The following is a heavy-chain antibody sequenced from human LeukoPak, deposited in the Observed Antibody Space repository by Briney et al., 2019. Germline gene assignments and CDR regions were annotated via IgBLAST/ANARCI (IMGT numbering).Heavy chain of an antibody. CDR2: ISSSSSYI. CDR1: GFTFSSYS. J-gene: IGHJ5*02. Sequence: PGGSLRLSCAASGFTFSSYSMNWVRQAPGKGLEWVSSISSSSSYIYYADSVKGRFTISRDNAKNSLYLQMNSLRAEDTAVYYCAREHHQYPNWFDPWGQGTPVTVSS. CDR3: AREHHQYPNWFDP. V-gene: IGHV3-21*01. D-gene: IGHD2/OR15-2a*01.